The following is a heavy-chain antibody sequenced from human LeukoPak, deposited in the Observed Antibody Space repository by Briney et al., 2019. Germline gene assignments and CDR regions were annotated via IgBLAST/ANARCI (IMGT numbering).Heavy chain of an antibody. CDR1: GYTFTSYD. CDR3: ARGYCSSTSCSNWFDP. J-gene: IGHJ5*02. D-gene: IGHD2-2*01. V-gene: IGHV1-8*01. Sequence: ASVKVFCKASGYTFTSYDINWVRQATGQGLEGMGWMNPNSGNTGYAQKFQGRVTMTRNTSISTAYMELSSLRSEDTAVYYCARGYCSSTSCSNWFDPWGQGTLVTVSS. CDR2: MNPNSGNT.